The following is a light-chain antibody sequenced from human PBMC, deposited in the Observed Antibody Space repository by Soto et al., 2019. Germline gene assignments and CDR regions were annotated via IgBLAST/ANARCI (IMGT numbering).Light chain of an antibody. J-gene: IGKJ1*01. CDR1: QSIGSW. V-gene: IGKV1-5*03. Sequence: DIQMTQSPSTLSGSVGDRVTITCRASQSIGSWLAWYQQKPGKAPKLLIYKASSLESGVPSRFSGSGSGAEFTLTISSLQRDDFATYYCQQFNNYPWTFGQGTKVDIK. CDR3: QQFNNYPWT. CDR2: KAS.